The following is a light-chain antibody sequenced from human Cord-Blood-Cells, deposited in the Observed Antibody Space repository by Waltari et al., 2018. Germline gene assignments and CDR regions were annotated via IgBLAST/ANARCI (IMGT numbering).Light chain of an antibody. CDR3: AAWDDSLSGV. J-gene: IGLJ3*02. CDR2: RNN. V-gene: IGLV1-47*01. Sequence: QSVLTQPPSASGTPGPRVTIPCSGSSSNIGSNYVSWYQQLPGTAPKLLIYRNNQRPSGVPDRFSGSKSGTSASLAISGLRSEDEADYYCAAWDDSLSGVFGGGTKLTVL. CDR1: SSNIGSNY.